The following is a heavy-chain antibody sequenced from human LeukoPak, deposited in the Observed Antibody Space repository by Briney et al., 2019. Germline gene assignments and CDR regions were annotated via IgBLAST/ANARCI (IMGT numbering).Heavy chain of an antibody. D-gene: IGHD4/OR15-4a*01. CDR1: GYTFTSYG. Sequence: GASVKVSCKASGYTFTSYGISWVRQAPGQGLEWMGWISAYNGNTNYAQKLQGRVTMTTDTSTSTAYMELRSLRSDDTAVYYCARDPWGTMVPTPGPFDYWGQGTLVTVSS. CDR3: ARDPWGTMVPTPGPFDY. CDR2: ISAYNGNT. J-gene: IGHJ4*02. V-gene: IGHV1-18*01.